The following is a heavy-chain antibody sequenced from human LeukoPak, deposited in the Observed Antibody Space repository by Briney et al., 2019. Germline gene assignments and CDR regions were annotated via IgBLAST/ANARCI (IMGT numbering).Heavy chain of an antibody. CDR2: INQDGSEK. J-gene: IGHJ6*03. D-gene: IGHD6-6*01. CDR3: ASDSADSSSYYYYYMDV. CDR1: GFTFSSYW. Sequence: GGSLRLSRAASGFTFSSYWMSWVRQAPGKGLEWVANINQDGSEKYYVDSVKGLLTISRANAKNYLYLQMNSLRAADTAVYYCASDSADSSSYYYYYMDVWGKGTTVTVSS. V-gene: IGHV3-7*01.